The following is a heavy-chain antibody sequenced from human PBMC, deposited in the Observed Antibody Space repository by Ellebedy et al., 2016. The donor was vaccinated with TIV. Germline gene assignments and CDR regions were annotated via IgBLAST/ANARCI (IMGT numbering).Heavy chain of an antibody. Sequence: MPSDTLSLTCTVSGGSISSSSYYWGWIRQPPGKGLEWIGSIYYSGRTYYNPSLKSRVTISADTSKNQFSLKLNSVTAADTAVYYCARRGYYYDSSGYLTNYFDYWGQGTLVTVSS. V-gene: IGHV4-39*01. CDR3: ARRGYYYDSSGYLTNYFDY. D-gene: IGHD3-22*01. CDR2: IYYSGRT. CDR1: GGSISSSSYY. J-gene: IGHJ4*02.